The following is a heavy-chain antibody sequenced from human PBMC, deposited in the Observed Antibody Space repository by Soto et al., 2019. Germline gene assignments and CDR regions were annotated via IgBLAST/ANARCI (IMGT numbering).Heavy chain of an antibody. J-gene: IGHJ6*02. CDR1: GYTFTSYG. V-gene: IGHV1-18*01. CDR3: ARDRVITMVRGVIITAPRGMDV. D-gene: IGHD3-10*01. Sequence: ASVKVSCKASGYTFTSYGISWARQAPGQGLEWMGWISAYNGNTNYAQKLQGRVTMTTDTSTSTAYMELRSLRSDDTAVYYCARDRVITMVRGVIITAPRGMDVWGQGTTVTVSS. CDR2: ISAYNGNT.